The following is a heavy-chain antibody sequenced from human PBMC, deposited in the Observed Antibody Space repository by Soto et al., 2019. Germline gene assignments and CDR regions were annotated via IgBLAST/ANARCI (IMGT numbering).Heavy chain of an antibody. CDR2: IYWDDDK. CDR1: GFSLITSGAG. CDR3: AHTMAPRIFDY. Sequence: QITLKEAGPTLVKPTQTLTLTCSFSGFSLITSGAGVGWIRQPPGKALEWLALIYWDDDKGYSTSLKSRLTITKDTSKNQVVLTMTNMDPADTATYYCAHTMAPRIFDYWGQGILVTVSS. J-gene: IGHJ4*02. V-gene: IGHV2-5*02.